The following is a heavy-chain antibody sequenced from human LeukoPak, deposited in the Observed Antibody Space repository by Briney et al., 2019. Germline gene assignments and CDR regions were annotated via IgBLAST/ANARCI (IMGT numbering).Heavy chain of an antibody. Sequence: VASVKVSCKASGYTFTRYAMNWLRQAPGQGLEWVGWINPNTGNPTYAQAFTGRFVFSLDTSVSTAYLQISSLNTEDTAVYYCAIDQPVAGVSNFDSWGQGTLVTVSS. V-gene: IGHV7-4-1*02. CDR3: AIDQPVAGVSNFDS. CDR1: GYTFTRYA. CDR2: INPNTGNP. D-gene: IGHD6-19*01. J-gene: IGHJ4*02.